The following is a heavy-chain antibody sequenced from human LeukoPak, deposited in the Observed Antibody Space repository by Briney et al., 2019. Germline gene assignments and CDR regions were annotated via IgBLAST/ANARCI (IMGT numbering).Heavy chain of an antibody. V-gene: IGHV3-30-3*01. CDR2: ISYDGSNK. CDR3: ARSSVSYQLLYVYMDV. J-gene: IGHJ6*03. Sequence: GGSLRLSCAASGFTFSSYAMHWVRQAPGRGLEWVAVISYDGSNKYYADSVKGRFTISRDNSKNTLYLQMNSLRAEDTAVYYCARSSVSYQLLYVYMDVWGKGTTVTVSS. D-gene: IGHD2-2*02. CDR1: GFTFSSYA.